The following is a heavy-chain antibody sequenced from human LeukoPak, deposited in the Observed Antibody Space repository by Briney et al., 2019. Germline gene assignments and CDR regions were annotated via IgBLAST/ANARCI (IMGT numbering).Heavy chain of an antibody. CDR3: ATWEGGYCGGGSCYSSGY. CDR1: GYTFTGYY. V-gene: IGHV1-2*02. J-gene: IGHJ4*02. Sequence: ASVKVSCKASGYTFTGYYMHWVRQAPGQGLEWMGWINPNSGGTNYAQKFQGRVTMTRDTSISTAYMELSRLRPDDTAVYYCATWEGGYCGGGSCYSSGYWGQGTLVTVSS. CDR2: INPNSGGT. D-gene: IGHD2-15*01.